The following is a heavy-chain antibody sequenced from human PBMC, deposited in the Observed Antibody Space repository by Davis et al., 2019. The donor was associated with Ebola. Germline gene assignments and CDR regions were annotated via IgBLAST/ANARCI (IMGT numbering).Heavy chain of an antibody. Sequence: GESLKISCKGSGYSFTSYWIGWVRQMPGKGLEWMGIIYPGDSDTRYSPSFQGQVTISADKSISTAYLQWSSLKASDTAMYYCARLPLNPLEYQLLFGAFDIWGQGTMVTVSS. CDR2: IYPGDSDT. CDR3: ARLPLNPLEYQLLFGAFDI. J-gene: IGHJ3*02. CDR1: GYSFTSYW. D-gene: IGHD2-2*01. V-gene: IGHV5-51*01.